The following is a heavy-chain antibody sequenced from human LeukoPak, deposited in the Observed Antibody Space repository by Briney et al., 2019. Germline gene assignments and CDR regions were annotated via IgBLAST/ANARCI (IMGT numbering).Heavy chain of an antibody. CDR1: GGSFSGYY. D-gene: IGHD4-23*01. Sequence: PSETLSLICAVYGGSFSGYYWSWIRQPPGKGLEWIGEINHSGSTNYNPSLKSRVTISVDTSKNQFSLKLSSVTAADTAVYYCARTTVAKLIDYWGQGTLVTVSS. V-gene: IGHV4-34*01. CDR2: INHSGST. J-gene: IGHJ4*02. CDR3: ARTTVAKLIDY.